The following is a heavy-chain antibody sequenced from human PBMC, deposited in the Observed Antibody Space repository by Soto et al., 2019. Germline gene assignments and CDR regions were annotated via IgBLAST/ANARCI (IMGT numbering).Heavy chain of an antibody. Sequence: QVQLVQSGAEVKKPGASVKVSCKASGYTFTSYGISWVRQAPGQGLEWMGWISAYNGNTNYAQKFQGRVTMTTDTSTSTAYMELRILRSDDTAVYYCARGGKYWTNGVCSFDGMDVWGQGPTVTVSS. CDR3: ARGGKYWTNGVCSFDGMDV. J-gene: IGHJ6*02. CDR2: ISAYNGNT. D-gene: IGHD2-8*01. V-gene: IGHV1-18*01. CDR1: GYTFTSYG.